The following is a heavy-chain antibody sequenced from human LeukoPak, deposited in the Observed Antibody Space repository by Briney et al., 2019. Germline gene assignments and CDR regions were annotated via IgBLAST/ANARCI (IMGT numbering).Heavy chain of an antibody. CDR3: AKDRNGYNFYYFDY. D-gene: IGHD5-24*01. CDR2: ISWNSDRI. V-gene: IGHV3-9*03. Sequence: GGSLRLSCAASGFTFNDYAMHWVRQAPGKGLEWVSGISWNSDRIVYADSVKGRFTISRDNAKNSLYLQMNSLRTEDMALYYCAKDRNGYNFYYFDYWGQGTLVTVSS. J-gene: IGHJ4*02. CDR1: GFTFNDYA.